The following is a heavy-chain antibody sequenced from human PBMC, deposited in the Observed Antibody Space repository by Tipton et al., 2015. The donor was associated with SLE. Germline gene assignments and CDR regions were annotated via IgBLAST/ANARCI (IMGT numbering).Heavy chain of an antibody. D-gene: IGHD3-3*01. V-gene: IGHV4-31*03. CDR1: GGSISSGGYY. J-gene: IGHJ6*02. Sequence: TLSLTCTVSGGSISSGGYYWSWIRQHPGKGLEWIGYIYYSGSTYYNPSLKSRVTISVDTSKSQFSLELGSVTAADTAVYYCARGTGIFGVVDYYYYGMDVWGQGTTVTVSS. CDR3: ARGTGIFGVVDYYYYGMDV. CDR2: IYYSGST.